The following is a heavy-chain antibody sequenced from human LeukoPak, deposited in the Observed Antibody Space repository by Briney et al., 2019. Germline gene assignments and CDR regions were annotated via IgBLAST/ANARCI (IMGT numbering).Heavy chain of an antibody. J-gene: IGHJ4*02. Sequence: GGSLRLSCAASGFTFSSYAMSWVRQAPGKGLEWVSAISGSGGSTYYADSVKGRFTISRDNSKNTLYLQMNSLRAEDTAVYYCAKDLRYSSSWPADYWGQGTLATVSS. V-gene: IGHV3-23*01. D-gene: IGHD6-13*01. CDR3: AKDLRYSSSWPADY. CDR2: ISGSGGST. CDR1: GFTFSSYA.